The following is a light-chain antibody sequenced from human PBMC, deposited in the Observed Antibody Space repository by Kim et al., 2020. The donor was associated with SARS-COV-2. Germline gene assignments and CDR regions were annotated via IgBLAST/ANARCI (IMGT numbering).Light chain of an antibody. J-gene: IGKJ1*01. CDR3: QQYNAYWAWT. CDR2: RAS. V-gene: IGKV1-5*03. Sequence: DIQMTQSPPTLSASVGDRVTITCRASHDVSDRLAWYQQKPGKAPKVLIYRASTLESGVPSRFSGSGSGTEFTLTISSLQPDDFATYYCQQYNAYWAWTFGQGTKVDIK. CDR1: HDVSDR.